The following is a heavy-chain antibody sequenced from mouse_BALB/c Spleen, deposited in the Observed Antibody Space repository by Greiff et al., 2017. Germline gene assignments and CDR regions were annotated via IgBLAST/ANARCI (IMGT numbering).Heavy chain of an antibody. CDR2: ISYSGST. CDR1: GYSITSDYA. CDR3: ARRSYDYGFDY. V-gene: IGHV3-2*02. J-gene: IGHJ2*01. Sequence: EVQLQESGPGLVKPSQSLSLTCTVTGYSITSDYAWNWIRQFPGNKLEWMGYISYSGSTSYNPSLKSRISITRDTSKNQFFLQLNSVTTEDTATYYCARRSYDYGFDYWGQGTTLTVSS. D-gene: IGHD2-4*01.